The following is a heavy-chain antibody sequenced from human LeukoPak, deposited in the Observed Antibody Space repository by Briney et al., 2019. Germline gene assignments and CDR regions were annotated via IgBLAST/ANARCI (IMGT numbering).Heavy chain of an antibody. J-gene: IGHJ3*01. V-gene: IGHV3-23*01. CDR1: GFTFKNYA. D-gene: IGHD4-17*01. CDR3: ARDPHGDYASDAFDF. CDR2: VTGGGGST. Sequence: GGSLRLSCVASGFTFKNYAMNWVRQAPGKGLEWVSAVTGGGGSTYYADFVKGRFTISRDNSKNTLYLQMNSLRAEDTAVYYCARDPHGDYASDAFDFWGQGTMVTVSS.